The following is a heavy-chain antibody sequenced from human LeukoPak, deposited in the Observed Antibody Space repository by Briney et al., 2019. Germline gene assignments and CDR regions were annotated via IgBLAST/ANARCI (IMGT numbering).Heavy chain of an antibody. V-gene: IGHV4-39*01. CDR2: IYFSGST. J-gene: IGHJ4*02. CDR1: GGSISRSSYY. Sequence: SETLSLTCTVSGGSISRSSYYWGWVRQPPGEGPEWIGSIYFSGSTYHNPSLRSRVTISADTSKNQFSLKVSSVTAADTALYYCARQGCSSTSCYSDYWGQGTLVTVSS. CDR3: ARQGCSSTSCYSDY. D-gene: IGHD2-2*01.